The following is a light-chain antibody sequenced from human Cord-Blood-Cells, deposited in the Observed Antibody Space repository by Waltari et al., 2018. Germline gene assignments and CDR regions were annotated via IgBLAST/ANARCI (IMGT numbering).Light chain of an antibody. CDR2: DVS. J-gene: IGLJ2*01. Sequence: QSALTQPRSVSGSPGQSVTISCTGTSSDVGGYNYVLWYQQHPGKAPKLMIYDVSKRPSGVPDRCSGSKSGNTASLTISGLQAEDEADYDGCSYAGSYTYVVFGGGTKLTVL. CDR3: CSYAGSYTYVV. CDR1: SSDVGGYNY. V-gene: IGLV2-11*01.